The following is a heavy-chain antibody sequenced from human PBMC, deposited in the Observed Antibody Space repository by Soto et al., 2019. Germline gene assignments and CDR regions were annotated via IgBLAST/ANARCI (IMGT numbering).Heavy chain of an antibody. Sequence: SETLSLTCAVYGGSFSGYYWSWIRQPPGKGLEWIGEINHSGSTNYNPSLKSRVTISVDTSKNRFSLKLSSVTAADTAVYYCAARIAAAGNGDWFDPWGQGTLVTVSS. D-gene: IGHD6-13*01. V-gene: IGHV4-34*01. CDR2: INHSGST. CDR3: AARIAAAGNGDWFDP. J-gene: IGHJ5*02. CDR1: GGSFSGYY.